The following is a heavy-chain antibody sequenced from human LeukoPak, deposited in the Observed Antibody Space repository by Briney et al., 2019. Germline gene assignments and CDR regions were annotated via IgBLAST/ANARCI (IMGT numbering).Heavy chain of an antibody. CDR3: VRYGSGSYSPIFDY. V-gene: IGHV3-7*01. CDR1: GFTFSSYW. D-gene: IGHD3-10*01. J-gene: IGHJ4*02. Sequence: PGGSLRLSCAASGFTFSSYWMSWVRQAPGKGLEWVANIKQDGSEKYYVDSVKGRFTISRDNAKNSLYLQMNSLRAEDTAVYYCVRYGSGSYSPIFDYWGQGTLVTVSS. CDR2: IKQDGSEK.